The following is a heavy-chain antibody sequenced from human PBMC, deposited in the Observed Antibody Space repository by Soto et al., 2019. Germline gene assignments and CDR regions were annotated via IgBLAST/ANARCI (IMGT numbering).Heavy chain of an antibody. D-gene: IGHD6-6*01. Sequence: GGSLRLSCAASGFTFSSYARSWVRQAPGKGLEWVSAISGSGGSTYYADTVMGRFTISRDNSKNTLYLHMNSPGAEDMDLCYCATDRPKGFDYWGQGTLVTVSS. CDR1: GFTFSSYA. V-gene: IGHV3-23*01. J-gene: IGHJ4*02. CDR2: ISGSGGST. CDR3: ATDRPKGFDY.